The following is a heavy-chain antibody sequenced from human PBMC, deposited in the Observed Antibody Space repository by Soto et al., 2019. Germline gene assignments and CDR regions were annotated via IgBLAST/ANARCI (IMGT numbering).Heavy chain of an antibody. D-gene: IGHD3-10*01. Sequence: TGGSLRLSCAASGFTFSSYGMHWVRQAPGKGLEWVAVISYDGSNKYYADSVKGRFTISRDNSKNTLYLQMNSLRAEDTAVYYCAKERLWFGAPESFDPWGQGTLVTVSS. CDR3: AKERLWFGAPESFDP. J-gene: IGHJ5*02. CDR1: GFTFSSYG. V-gene: IGHV3-30*18. CDR2: ISYDGSNK.